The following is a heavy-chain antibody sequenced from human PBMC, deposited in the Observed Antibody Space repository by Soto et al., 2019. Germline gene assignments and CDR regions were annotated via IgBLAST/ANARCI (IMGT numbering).Heavy chain of an antibody. V-gene: IGHV3-30*18. CDR2: ISYDGSNK. CDR1: GFTFSSYA. Sequence: GGSLRLSCAASGFTFSSYAMSWVRQAPGKGLEWVAVISYDGSNKYYADSVKGRFTISRDNSKNTLYLQMNSLRAEDTAVYYCAKDLVTTVTTRGNDYWGQGTLVTVSS. J-gene: IGHJ4*02. D-gene: IGHD4-17*01. CDR3: AKDLVTTVTTRGNDY.